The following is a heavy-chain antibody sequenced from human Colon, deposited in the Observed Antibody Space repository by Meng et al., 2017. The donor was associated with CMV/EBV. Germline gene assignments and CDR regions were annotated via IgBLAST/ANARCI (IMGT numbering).Heavy chain of an antibody. Sequence: SVKVSCKASGGTFKSYSISWVRQAPGQGLEWMGRISPALGIASYAQKFPDRVTITADISTSTAYMELTTLRSDDTAVYYCARDMLWGSSSTYFDSWGLGTLVTVSS. CDR2: ISPALGIA. V-gene: IGHV1-69*04. D-gene: IGHD6-6*01. CDR1: GGTFKSYS. CDR3: ARDMLWGSSSTYFDS. J-gene: IGHJ4*02.